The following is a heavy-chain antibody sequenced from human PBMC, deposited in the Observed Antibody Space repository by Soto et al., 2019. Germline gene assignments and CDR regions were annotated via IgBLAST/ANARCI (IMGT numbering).Heavy chain of an antibody. CDR2: INHSGST. J-gene: IGHJ6*02. CDR3: ARGLDNGMDV. D-gene: IGHD2-2*03. CDR1: GGSISGYY. V-gene: IGHV4-34*01. Sequence: SETLSLTCTVSGGSISGYYWSWIRQPPGKGLEWIGEINHSGSTNYNPSLKSRVTISVDTSKNQFSLKLSSVTAADTAVYYCARGLDNGMDVWGQGTTVTSP.